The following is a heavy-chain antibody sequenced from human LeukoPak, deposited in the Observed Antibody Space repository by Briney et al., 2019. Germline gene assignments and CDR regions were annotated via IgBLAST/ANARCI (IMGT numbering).Heavy chain of an antibody. D-gene: IGHD6-13*01. CDR3: ARDKQQLDYFDY. V-gene: IGHV1-46*01. J-gene: IGHJ4*02. CDR1: EYTLTSYY. Sequence: ASVKVSCKASEYTLTSYYLHWVRQAPGQGLEWMAIINPSGGSTSHAQKFQGRVTMTRDTSASTVYMELSSLRSEDTAVYYCARDKQQLDYFDYWGQGTLVTVSS. CDR2: INPSGGST.